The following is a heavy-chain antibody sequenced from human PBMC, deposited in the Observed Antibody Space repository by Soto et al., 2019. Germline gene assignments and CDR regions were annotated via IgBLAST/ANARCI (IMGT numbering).Heavy chain of an antibody. D-gene: IGHD3-10*01. CDR3: ASRYGSGFHH. J-gene: IGHJ1*01. V-gene: IGHV4-34*01. Sequence: SETLSLTCAVYGGSFSGYYWSWIRQPPGKGLEWIGEINHSGSTNYNPSLKSRVTISVDTSKNQFSLKLSSVTAADTAVYYCASRYGSGFHHWGQGTLVTVSS. CDR2: INHSGST. CDR1: GGSFSGYY.